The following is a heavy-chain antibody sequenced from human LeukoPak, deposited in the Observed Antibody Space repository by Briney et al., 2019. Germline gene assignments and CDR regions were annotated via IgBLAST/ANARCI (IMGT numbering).Heavy chain of an antibody. V-gene: IGHV5-51*01. CDR1: GYSFSKYW. CDR3: ARHPPSYFDSSGFPFDY. D-gene: IGHD3-22*01. CDR2: IYPGDSDT. J-gene: IGHJ4*02. Sequence: GESLKISCKGSGYSFSKYWITWVRQTPGKGLEWMGIIYPGDSDTRYSPSFQGQVTISVDKSISTAYLQWSSLKASDTAMYYCARHPPSYFDSSGFPFDYWGQRTLVTVSS.